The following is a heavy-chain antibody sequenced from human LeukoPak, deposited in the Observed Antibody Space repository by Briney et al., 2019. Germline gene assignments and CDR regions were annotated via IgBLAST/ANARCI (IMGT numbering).Heavy chain of an antibody. Sequence: ASVKVSCQHSCYTFTNYGISWVRQAPGQALEWMGWINPYNGNTNYAQKLQCRVTMTTDTSTSTAYMELRSLRSDDTAVYYCARVSCTNGVCYNYYGMDVWGQGTTVTVSS. J-gene: IGHJ6*02. CDR1: CYTFTNYG. D-gene: IGHD2-8*01. CDR2: INPYNGNT. V-gene: IGHV1-18*01. CDR3: ARVSCTNGVCYNYYGMDV.